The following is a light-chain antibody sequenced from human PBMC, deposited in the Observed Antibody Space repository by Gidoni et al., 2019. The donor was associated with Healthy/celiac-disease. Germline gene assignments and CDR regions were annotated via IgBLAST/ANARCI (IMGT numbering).Light chain of an antibody. CDR3: QVWDSSSDHWV. Sequence: SYVLTQPPSVSVAPGKTARITCGGNNIGTKSVHWYQQKPGQAPVLVVYDDSDRPSGIPERFSGSNSGNTASLTISRVEAGDEAGYYCQVWDSSSDHWVFGGGTKLTVL. CDR2: DDS. CDR1: NIGTKS. J-gene: IGLJ3*02. V-gene: IGLV3-21*03.